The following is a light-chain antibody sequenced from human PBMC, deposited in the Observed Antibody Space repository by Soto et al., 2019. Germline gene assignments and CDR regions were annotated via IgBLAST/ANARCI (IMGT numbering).Light chain of an antibody. CDR3: SSYTSSSALVV. CDR1: SSDVGGYNY. CDR2: DVS. J-gene: IGLJ1*01. V-gene: IGLV2-14*01. Sequence: QSALTQPASVSGSPGQSITIFCTGTSSDVGGYNYVSWYQQHPGKAPKLMIYDVSNRPSGVSDRFSGSKSGNTASLTISGLQAEDEADYYCSSYTSSSALVVFGTVTKLTVL.